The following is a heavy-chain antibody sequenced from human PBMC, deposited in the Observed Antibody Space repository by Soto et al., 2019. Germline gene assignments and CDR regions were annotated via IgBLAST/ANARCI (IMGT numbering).Heavy chain of an antibody. Sequence: GESLKISCKGSGYSFTSYWISWVRQMPGKGLEWMGRIDPSDSYTNYSPSFQGHVTISADKSISTAYLQWSSLRAEDTAVYYCARDPTTVVSVTTEYYFDYWGQGTLVTVSS. J-gene: IGHJ4*02. CDR2: IDPSDSYT. CDR3: ARDPTTVVSVTTEYYFDY. D-gene: IGHD4-17*01. CDR1: GYSFTSYW. V-gene: IGHV5-10-1*01.